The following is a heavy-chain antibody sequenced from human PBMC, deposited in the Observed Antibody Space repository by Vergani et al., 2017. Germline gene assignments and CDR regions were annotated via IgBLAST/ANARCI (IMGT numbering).Heavy chain of an antibody. CDR3: AKAPYADFGSFHY. Sequence: QVQLVESGGGVVQPVGSLRLSCAASGFTFSGHGMQWVRQAPGKGLEWVAFIRNDEITRKYADSVKGRFTISRDNSINTVYLQMQSLRAEDTAVYYCAKAPYADFGSFHYWGRGALVSVSS. CDR2: IRNDEITR. J-gene: IGHJ4*02. V-gene: IGHV3-30*02. CDR1: GFTFSGHG. D-gene: IGHD4/OR15-4a*01.